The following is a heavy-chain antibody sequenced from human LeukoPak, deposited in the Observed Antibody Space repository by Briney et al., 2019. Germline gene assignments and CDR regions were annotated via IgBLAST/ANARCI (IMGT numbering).Heavy chain of an antibody. V-gene: IGHV4-30-2*01. CDR2: IYHSGST. CDR3: ARDRYQLLRRWYYGMDV. Sequence: ASETLSLTCAVSGGSISSGGYSWSWIRQPPGKGLEWIGYIYHSGSTYYNPSLKSRVTISVDRSKNQFSLKLSSVTAADTAVYYCARDRYQLLRRWYYGMDVWGQGTTVTVSS. J-gene: IGHJ6*02. CDR1: GGSISSGGYS. D-gene: IGHD2-2*01.